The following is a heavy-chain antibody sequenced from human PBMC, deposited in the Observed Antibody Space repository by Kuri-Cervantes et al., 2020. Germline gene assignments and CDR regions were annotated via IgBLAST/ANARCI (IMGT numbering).Heavy chain of an antibody. Sequence: GGSLRLSCAASGFTVSSNYMAWVRQAPGKGLEWVSVIYSGGSTYYADSVKGRFTISRDNSKNTLYLQMNSLRSEDTAVYYCANCITSHLDYWGQGTLVTVSS. CDR3: ANCITSHLDY. J-gene: IGHJ4*02. CDR1: GFTVSSNY. V-gene: IGHV3-53*01. D-gene: IGHD1-14*01. CDR2: IYSGGST.